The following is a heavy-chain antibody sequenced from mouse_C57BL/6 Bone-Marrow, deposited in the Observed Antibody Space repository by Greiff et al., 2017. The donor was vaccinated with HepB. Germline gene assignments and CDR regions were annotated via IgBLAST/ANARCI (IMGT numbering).Heavy chain of an antibody. CDR1: GYAFSSSW. CDR3: ARSGIDYYGSSPFAMDY. CDR2: IYPGDGDT. Sequence: VQLQQSGPELVKPGASVKISCKASGYAFSSSWMNWVKQRPGKGLEWIGRIYPGDGDTNYNGKFKGKATLTADKSSSTAYMQLSSLTSEDSAVYFCARSGIDYYGSSPFAMDYWGQGTSVTVSS. J-gene: IGHJ4*01. V-gene: IGHV1-82*01. D-gene: IGHD1-1*01.